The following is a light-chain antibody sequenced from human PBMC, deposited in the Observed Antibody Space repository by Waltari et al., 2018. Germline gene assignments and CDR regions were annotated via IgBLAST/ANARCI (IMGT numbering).Light chain of an antibody. CDR2: RSD. Sequence: QSVLTQPPSVSGAPGQRVSISCTGSGSNLGAGYDLHGYPQHPGKAPKLLIYRSDQRPSGVPDRFSGSKSGTSASLAINGLQSEDEAAYYCAAWDDSLHGHWVFGGGTKVTVL. CDR1: GSNLGAGYD. V-gene: IGLV1-40*01. CDR3: AAWDDSLHGHWV. J-gene: IGLJ3*02.